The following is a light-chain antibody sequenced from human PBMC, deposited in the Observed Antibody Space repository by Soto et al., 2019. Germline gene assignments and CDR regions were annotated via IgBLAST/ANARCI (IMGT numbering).Light chain of an antibody. CDR2: GNS. CDR1: TSNIGAGYD. J-gene: IGLJ3*02. Sequence: QSVLTEPPSVSGAPGQRVTISCTESTSNIGAGYDVHWYQQLPGTAPKLLIYGNSNRPSGVPDRFSGSKSGTSASLAITGLQAEDEADYYCQYYDSSLSGWVFGVGSQLTVL. CDR3: QYYDSSLSGWV. V-gene: IGLV1-40*01.